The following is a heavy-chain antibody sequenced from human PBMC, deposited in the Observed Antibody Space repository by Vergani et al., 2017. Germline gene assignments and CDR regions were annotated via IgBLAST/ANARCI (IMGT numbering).Heavy chain of an antibody. D-gene: IGHD5-18*01. CDR2: ISSSSSTI. CDR3: ARDHGIQLWKYYGMDV. V-gene: IGHV3-48*01. CDR1: GFTFSSYS. J-gene: IGHJ6*02. Sequence: EVQLVESGGGLVQPGGSLRLSCAASGFTFSSYSMNWVRQAPGKGLEWVSYISSSSSTIYYADSVKGRFTISRDNAKNSLYLQMNSLRAEDTAVYYCARDHGIQLWKYYGMDVWGQGTTVTVSS.